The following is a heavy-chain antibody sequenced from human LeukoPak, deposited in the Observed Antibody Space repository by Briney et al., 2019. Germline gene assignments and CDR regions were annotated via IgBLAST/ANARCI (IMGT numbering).Heavy chain of an antibody. J-gene: IGHJ3*02. CDR1: GFTFSSYG. Sequence: GGSLRLSCAASGFTFSSYGMHWGRRGPGKGLGWVAFIWYDGSIKYYADSVKGRFTISRDNSKNTQQLQMNSLNAEDTAVYYCAKDPSGSNGLDAFDIWGQGTMVTVSS. CDR3: AKDPSGSNGLDAFDI. V-gene: IGHV3-30*02. CDR2: IWYDGSIK. D-gene: IGHD1-26*01.